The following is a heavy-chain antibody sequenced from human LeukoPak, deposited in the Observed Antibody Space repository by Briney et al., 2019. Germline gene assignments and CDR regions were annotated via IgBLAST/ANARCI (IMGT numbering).Heavy chain of an antibody. J-gene: IGHJ4*02. CDR2: IYYSGST. V-gene: IGHV4-59*12. CDR1: GGSISSYY. CDR3: ARMYYDFWSGHYFDY. Sequence: SETLSLTCTVSGGSISSYYWSWIRQPPGKGLEWVGYIYYSGSTNYNPSLKSRVTMSVDTSKNQFSLKLSSVTAADTAVYYCARMYYDFWSGHYFDYWGQGTLVTVSS. D-gene: IGHD3-3*01.